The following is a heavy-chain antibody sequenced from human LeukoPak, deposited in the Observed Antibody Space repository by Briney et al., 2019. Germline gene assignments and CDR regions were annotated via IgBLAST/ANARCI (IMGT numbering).Heavy chain of an antibody. J-gene: IGHJ4*02. V-gene: IGHV4-39*01. CDR2: IFHNGNA. CDR3: ARHASKYYDILTGYYNGYFDY. D-gene: IGHD3-9*01. CDR1: GGSISTSNYY. Sequence: SETLSLTCSVSGGSISTSNYYWVWIRQSPEKGLEWIGSIFHNGNAFYSPSLQSRVTMSLDTSKNQFSLKLSSVTAADTAVYYCARHASKYYDILTGYYNGYFDYWGQGTLVTVSS.